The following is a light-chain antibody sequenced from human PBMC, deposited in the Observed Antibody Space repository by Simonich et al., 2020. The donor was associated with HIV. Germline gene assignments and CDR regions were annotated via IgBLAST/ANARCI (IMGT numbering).Light chain of an antibody. CDR3: QQYNSYPIFT. J-gene: IGKJ3*01. CDR1: QSISRY. V-gene: IGKV1-16*01. CDR2: AES. Sequence: DIQMTQSPSSLSASVGDRVTITCRASQSISRYLNWYQQKPGKAPKFLIYAESSLQSGVPSRFSGSGSGTEFTLTISSLQPDDFATYYCQQYNSYPIFTFGPGTKVDIK.